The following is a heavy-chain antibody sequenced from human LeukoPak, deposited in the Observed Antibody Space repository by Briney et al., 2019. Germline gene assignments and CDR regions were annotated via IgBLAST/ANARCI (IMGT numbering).Heavy chain of an antibody. CDR3: ARGPITGTTYFDY. CDR2: ISSSSSYM. Sequence: GGSLRLSRAASGFTFSSYSMNWVRQAPGKGLEWVSSISSSSSYMYYADSVKGRFTISRDNAKNSLYLQMNSLRAEDTAVYYCARGPITGTTYFDYWGQGALVTVSS. CDR1: GFTFSSYS. D-gene: IGHD1-7*01. V-gene: IGHV3-21*01. J-gene: IGHJ4*02.